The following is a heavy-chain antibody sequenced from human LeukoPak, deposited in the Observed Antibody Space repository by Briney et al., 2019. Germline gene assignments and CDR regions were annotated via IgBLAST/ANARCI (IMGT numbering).Heavy chain of an antibody. CDR2: VSSSSSYI. J-gene: IGHJ6*04. Sequence: GGSLRLSCAASEFSVGSNYMTWVRQAPGKGLEWVSSVSSSSSYIYYADSVKGRFTISRDNAKNSLYLQMNSLRAEDTAVYYCAELGITMIGGVWGKGTTVTISS. CDR1: EFSVGSNY. V-gene: IGHV3-21*01. CDR3: AELGITMIGGV. D-gene: IGHD3-10*02.